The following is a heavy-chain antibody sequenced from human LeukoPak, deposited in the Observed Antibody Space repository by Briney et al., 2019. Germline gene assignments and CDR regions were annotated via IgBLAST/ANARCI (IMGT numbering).Heavy chain of an antibody. D-gene: IGHD5-24*01. CDR1: GFTFSSYG. Sequence: GGSLGLSCAASGFTFSSYGMHWVRQAPGKGLEWVAVISHDGSNKYYADSVKGRFIISRDNSKNTLYLQMNSLRAEDTAVYYCAKSQARGGISGTIMAIVDSWGQGALVTVSS. J-gene: IGHJ4*02. CDR2: ISHDGSNK. CDR3: AKSQARGGISGTIMAIVDS. V-gene: IGHV3-30*18.